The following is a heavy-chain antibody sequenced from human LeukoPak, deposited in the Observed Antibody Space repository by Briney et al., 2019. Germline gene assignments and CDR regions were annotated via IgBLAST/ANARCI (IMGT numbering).Heavy chain of an antibody. CDR1: GFTFSSYS. J-gene: IGHJ4*02. CDR2: ISSSSSTM. V-gene: IGHV3-48*02. D-gene: IGHD6-19*01. Sequence: GGSLRLSCAASGFTFSSYSMNWVRQAPGKGLEWVSYISSSSSTMYYADSVKGRFTISRDSAKNSLYLQMNSLRDGDTAVYYCARDGASSGWYYFDYWGQGTLVTVSS. CDR3: ARDGASSGWYYFDY.